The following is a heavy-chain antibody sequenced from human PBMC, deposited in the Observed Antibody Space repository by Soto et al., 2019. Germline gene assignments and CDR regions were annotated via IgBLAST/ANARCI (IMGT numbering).Heavy chain of an antibody. CDR3: AKMEGMDPWAYSFDD. V-gene: IGHV3-23*01. D-gene: IGHD2-2*03. CDR1: GFTFSDFA. J-gene: IGHJ4*02. CDR2: IYGGGNGP. Sequence: EVQVLESGGGLVQPGGSLRLSGAATGFTFSDFAMSWVRQAPGKGLEWVSRIYGGGNGPHYADSVKGRVTISRDNSKNTLYLQMNSLRAEDTAVYYCAKMEGMDPWAYSFDDWGQGTLVTVSS.